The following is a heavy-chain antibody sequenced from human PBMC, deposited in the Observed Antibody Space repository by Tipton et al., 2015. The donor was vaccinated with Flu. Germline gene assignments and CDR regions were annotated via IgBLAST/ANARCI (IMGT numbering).Heavy chain of an antibody. CDR2: INGDGSST. D-gene: IGHD1-7*01. V-gene: IGHV3-74*01. CDR1: GFTLRSNW. J-gene: IGHJ4*02. Sequence: SLRLSCAASGFTLRSNWMHWVRQAPGKGPVWVSRINGDGSSTEHADSVKGRFTISRDNAKNSVFLQMNSLRAEDTAVYYCARHILYNSNSVDYWGQGTLVTVSS. CDR3: ARHILYNSNSVDY.